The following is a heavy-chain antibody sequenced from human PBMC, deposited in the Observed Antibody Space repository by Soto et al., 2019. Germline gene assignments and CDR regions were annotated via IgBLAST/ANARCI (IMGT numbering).Heavy chain of an antibody. CDR2: IYYSGST. V-gene: IGHV4-61*01. Sequence: SETLSLTCTVSGGSVSSGSYYWSWIRQPPGKGLEWNGYIYYSGSTNYNPSLKSRVTISVDTSKNQFSLKLSSVTAADTAVYYCARDCLGYYDFWSGGGMDVWGQGTTVTVSS. J-gene: IGHJ6*02. D-gene: IGHD3-3*01. CDR1: GGSVSSGSYY. CDR3: ARDCLGYYDFWSGGGMDV.